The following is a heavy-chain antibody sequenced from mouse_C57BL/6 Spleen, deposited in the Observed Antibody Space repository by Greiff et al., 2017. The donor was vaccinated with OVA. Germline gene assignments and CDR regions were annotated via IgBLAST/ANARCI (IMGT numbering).Heavy chain of an antibody. CDR3: AREDYYVTWFAY. V-gene: IGHV1-42*01. CDR1: GYSFTGYY. J-gene: IGHJ3*01. CDR2: INPSTGGT. D-gene: IGHD1-1*01. Sequence: EVQLVESGPELVKPGASVKISCKASGYSFTGYYMNWVKQSPEKSLEWIGEINPSTGGTTYNQKFKAKATLTVDKSSSTAYMQLKSLTSEDSAVYYCAREDYYVTWFAYWGKGTLVTVSA.